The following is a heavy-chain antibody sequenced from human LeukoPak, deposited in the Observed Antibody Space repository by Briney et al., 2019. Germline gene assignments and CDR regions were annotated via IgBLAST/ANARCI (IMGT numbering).Heavy chain of an antibody. CDR1: GFTFSSYS. D-gene: IGHD3-22*01. CDR3: TRDADTSEHFSWPDL. Sequence: GGSLRLSCAASGFTFSSYSMNWVRQAPGKGLEWVSSISSSSSYIYYADSVKGRFTISRDNSKNILYLQMTSLRAEDTAVYYCTRDADTSEHFSWPDLWGQGTLVTVSS. CDR2: ISSSSSYI. V-gene: IGHV3-21*06. J-gene: IGHJ5*02.